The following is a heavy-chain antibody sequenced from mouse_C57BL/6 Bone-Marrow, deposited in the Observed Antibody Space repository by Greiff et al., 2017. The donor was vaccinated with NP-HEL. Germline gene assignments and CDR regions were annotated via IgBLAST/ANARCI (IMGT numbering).Heavy chain of an antibody. CDR1: GYAFSSSW. D-gene: IGHD1-1*01. CDR3: ARRASYGIAMDY. CDR2: IYPGDGDT. Sequence: QVQLKESGPELVKPGASVKISCKASGYAFSSSWMNWVKQRPGKGLEWIGRIYPGDGDTNYNGKFKGKATLTADKSSSTAYMQLSSLTSEDSAVYFCARRASYGIAMDYWGQGTSVTVSS. V-gene: IGHV1-82*01. J-gene: IGHJ4*01.